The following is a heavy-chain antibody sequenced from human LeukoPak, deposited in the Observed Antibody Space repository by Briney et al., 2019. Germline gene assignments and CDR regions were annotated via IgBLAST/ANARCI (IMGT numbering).Heavy chain of an antibody. CDR3: ARHGAGERDYFDY. CDR1: GGSISSSNYY. CDR2: IYYSGST. Sequence: PSETLSLTCTVSGGSISSSNYYWGWIREPPGKGLEWIGSIYYSGSTYYNPSLKSRVTISVDTSKNQFSLKLSSVTAADTAVYYCARHGAGERDYFDYWGQGTLFTVSS. V-gene: IGHV4-39*01. J-gene: IGHJ4*02. D-gene: IGHD4/OR15-4a*01.